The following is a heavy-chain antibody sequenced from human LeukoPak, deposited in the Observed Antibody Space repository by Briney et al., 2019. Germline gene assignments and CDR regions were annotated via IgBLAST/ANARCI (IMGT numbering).Heavy chain of an antibody. CDR1: GGSISSGGYS. V-gene: IGHV4-30-2*01. CDR2: IYHSGST. Sequence: SETLSLTCAVSGGSISSGGYSWSWIRQPPGKGLEWIGYIYHSGSTYYNPSLKSRVTISVDRSKNQFSLKLSSVTAADTAVYYCARGPAYYDSSGTYLGRYFDYWGQGTLVTVSS. CDR3: ARGPAYYDSSGTYLGRYFDY. D-gene: IGHD3-22*01. J-gene: IGHJ4*02.